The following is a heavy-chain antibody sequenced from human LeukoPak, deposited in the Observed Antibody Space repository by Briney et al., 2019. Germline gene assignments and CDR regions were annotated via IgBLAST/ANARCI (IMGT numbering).Heavy chain of an antibody. CDR1: GGSITSGGYY. CDR3: ASAVTHYYGSGNSGPGWFDP. Sequence: SETLSLTCTVSGGSITSGGYYWSWIRQHPGKGLEWIGLIYYTGSTYYNPPLESRVTISVDTSKSQFSLKLTSATAADTAVYYCASAVTHYYGSGNSGPGWFDPWGQGTLVTVSS. CDR2: IYYTGST. D-gene: IGHD3-10*01. V-gene: IGHV4-31*03. J-gene: IGHJ5*02.